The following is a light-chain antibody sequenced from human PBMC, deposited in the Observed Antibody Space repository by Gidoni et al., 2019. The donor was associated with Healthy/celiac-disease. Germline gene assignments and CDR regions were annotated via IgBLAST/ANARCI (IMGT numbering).Light chain of an antibody. CDR3: QQYNNWPPA. J-gene: IGKJ4*01. CDR1: QSVSSN. CDR2: GAS. V-gene: IGKV3-15*01. Sequence: EIVMTQSPAPLSVSPGERATLSCRASQSVSSNLAWYQPKPGQAPRLLIYGASTRATGIPARFSGSGSGTEFTLTISSLQSEDFAVYYCQQYNNWPPAFGGGTKVEIK.